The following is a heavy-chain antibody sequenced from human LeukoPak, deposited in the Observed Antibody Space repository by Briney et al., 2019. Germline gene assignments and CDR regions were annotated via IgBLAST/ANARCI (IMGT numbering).Heavy chain of an antibody. J-gene: IGHJ6*04. CDR2: IKQDGSEK. D-gene: IGHD3-10*02. V-gene: IGHV3-7*01. CDR3: AELGITMIGGV. Sequence: GGTLRLSCAASGFTFSSYGMNWVRQASGKGLEWVANIKQDGSEKYYADSVKGRFTISRDNAKHSLYLQMNSLRAEDTAVYYCAELGITMIGGVWGKGTTVTISS. CDR1: GFTFSSYG.